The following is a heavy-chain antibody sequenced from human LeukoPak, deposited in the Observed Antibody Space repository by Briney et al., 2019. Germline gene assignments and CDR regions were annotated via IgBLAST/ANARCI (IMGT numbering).Heavy chain of an antibody. Sequence: GASVKVSCKASGYTFTGYYMHWVRQAPGQGLEWMGWINPNSGGTNYAQKFQGRVTMTRDTSISTAYMELSRLRSDDTAVYYCATPLHYSGSYYFDYWGQGTLVTVSS. CDR2: INPNSGGT. J-gene: IGHJ4*02. D-gene: IGHD1-26*01. CDR1: GYTFTGYY. CDR3: ATPLHYSGSYYFDY. V-gene: IGHV1-2*02.